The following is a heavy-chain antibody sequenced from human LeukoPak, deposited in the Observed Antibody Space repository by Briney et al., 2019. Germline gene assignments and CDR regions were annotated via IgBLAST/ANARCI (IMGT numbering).Heavy chain of an antibody. Sequence: GGSLRLSCAASGFTFSSYGMHWVRQAPGKGLEWVAFIRYDGSNKYYADSVKGRFTISRDNSKNTLYLQMNSLRAEDTAVYYCAKDLVAVDPYSSVCPPGATDYWVQGTLVTVSS. CDR3: AKDLVAVDPYSSVCPPGATDY. V-gene: IGHV3-30*02. D-gene: IGHD6-19*01. J-gene: IGHJ4*02. CDR1: GFTFSSYG. CDR2: IRYDGSNK.